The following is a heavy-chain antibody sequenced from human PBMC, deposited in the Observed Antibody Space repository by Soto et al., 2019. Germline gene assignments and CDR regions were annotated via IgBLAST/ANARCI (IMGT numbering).Heavy chain of an antibody. J-gene: IGHJ3*01. CDR2: ISWKSGSM. D-gene: IGHD3-9*01. V-gene: IGHV3-9*01. CDR1: GFKFDDYA. Sequence: EVQLVESGGDLVQPGRSLRLACTASGFKFDDYAMHWVRQAPGKGLEWVSGISWKSGSMNYADSVKGRFTISRDNAKNSLCLQMNSLRSEDTALYYCAKDIYDILTGYSRGDGLDLWGHGTMVTVSS. CDR3: AKDIYDILTGYSRGDGLDL.